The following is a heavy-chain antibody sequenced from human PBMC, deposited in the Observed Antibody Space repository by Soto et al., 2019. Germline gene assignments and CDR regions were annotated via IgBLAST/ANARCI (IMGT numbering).Heavy chain of an antibody. CDR1: GGSITSGGYS. CDR2: TYPSGSA. J-gene: IGHJ6*02. V-gene: IGHV4-30-2*06. Sequence: QLQLQESGSGLVKPSQTLSLTCTVSGGSITSGGYSWTWIRQSPGKGLEWIGYTYPSGSAYFNPSLKSRVTISVDRSKNQFSLNLTSVTAADTAVYYCARDYYGMDVWGQGTTVTVSS. CDR3: ARDYYGMDV.